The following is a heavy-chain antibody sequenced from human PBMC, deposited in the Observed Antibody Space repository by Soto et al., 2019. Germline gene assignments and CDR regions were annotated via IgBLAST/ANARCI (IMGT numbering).Heavy chain of an antibody. CDR2: IYYTGTT. V-gene: IGHV4-31*03. Sequence: QVQLHESGPGLVKPSQTLSLTCSVSGGSINTGGCYWSWIRHHPVKGLEWIGYIYYTGTTSYNPSRESRLTVSLDTSKNHFSLKLTSVTAADTAVYYCAREAVRGKDSEAFDIWGQGTLVTVSS. CDR1: GGSINTGGCY. J-gene: IGHJ3*02. CDR3: AREAVRGKDSEAFDI. D-gene: IGHD2-21*01.